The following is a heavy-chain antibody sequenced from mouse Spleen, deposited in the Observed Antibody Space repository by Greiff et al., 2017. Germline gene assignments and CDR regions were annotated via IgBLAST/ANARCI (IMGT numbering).Heavy chain of an antibody. D-gene: IGHD1-1*01. CDR2: INPSSGYT. CDR3: ARSTTGTGAMDY. J-gene: IGHJ4*01. CDR1: GYTFTSYT. Sequence: QVQLQQSGAELARPGASVKMSCKASGYTFTSYTMHWVKQRPGQGLEWIGYINPSSGYTKYNQKFKDKATLTADKSSSTAYMQLSSLTSEDSAVYYCARSTTGTGAMDYWGQGTSVTVSS. V-gene: IGHV1-4*01.